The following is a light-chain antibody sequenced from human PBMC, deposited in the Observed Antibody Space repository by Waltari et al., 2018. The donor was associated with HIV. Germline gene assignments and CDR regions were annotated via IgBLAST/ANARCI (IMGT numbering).Light chain of an antibody. J-gene: IGKJ1*01. V-gene: IGKV4-1*01. CDR2: WAS. CDR3: QQYFSLPWT. Sequence: DIVMTQSPDSLLVSLGERATIDCKSSRGVSYASNRKMYLERYQQKRGQPPKVLFHWASSRESGVPDRFSASGSGTNFTLTIRSLHAEDVATYFCQQYFSLPWTFGQGTKVEIK. CDR1: RGVSYASNRKMY.